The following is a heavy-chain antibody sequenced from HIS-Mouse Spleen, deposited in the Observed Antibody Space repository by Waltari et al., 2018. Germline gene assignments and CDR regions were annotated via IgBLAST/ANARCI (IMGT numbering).Heavy chain of an antibody. CDR1: GGSISSSSYY. D-gene: IGHD6-13*01. Sequence: QLQLQESGPGLVKPSETLSLTCTVSGGSISSSSYYWGWIRQPPGKGLEWIGSNYYSGSTCDNPSLKSRVTISVDTSKNQFSLKLSSVTAADTAVYYCAREIPYSSSWYDWYFDLWGRGTLVTVSS. V-gene: IGHV4-39*07. CDR3: AREIPYSSSWYDWYFDL. CDR2: NYYSGST. J-gene: IGHJ2*01.